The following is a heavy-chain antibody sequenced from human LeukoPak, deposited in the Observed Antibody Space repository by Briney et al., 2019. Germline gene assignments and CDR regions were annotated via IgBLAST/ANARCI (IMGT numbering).Heavy chain of an antibody. V-gene: IGHV4-61*02. CDR1: GGSISSGSYY. D-gene: IGHD3-3*01. J-gene: IGHJ4*02. CDR2: IYTSGST. CDR3: ARDGPTLEWVLSHFDY. Sequence: SQTLSLTCTVSGGSISSGSYYWSWIRQPAGKGLEWIGRIYTSGSTNYNPSLKSRVTMSVDTSKNQFSLNLSSVTAADTAVYYCARDGPTLEWVLSHFDYWGQGTLVTVSS.